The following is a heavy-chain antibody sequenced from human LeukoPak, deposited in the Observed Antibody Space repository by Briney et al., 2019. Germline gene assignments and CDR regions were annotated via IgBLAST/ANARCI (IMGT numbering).Heavy chain of an antibody. Sequence: PGGSLRLSCAASGFTLSSFWMSWVRQAPGKGLEWVANIRKDGSLQYYVDSVEGRFTISRDNAKNSLYLQMNSLRADDTAVYYCTRVSGGYDLSDYWGQGTLVTVSS. V-gene: IGHV3-7*03. J-gene: IGHJ4*02. CDR1: GFTLSSFW. D-gene: IGHD3-3*01. CDR2: IRKDGSLQ. CDR3: TRVSGGYDLSDY.